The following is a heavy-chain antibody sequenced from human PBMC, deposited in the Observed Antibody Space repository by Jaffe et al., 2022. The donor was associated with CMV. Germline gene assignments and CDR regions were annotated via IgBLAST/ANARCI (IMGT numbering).Heavy chain of an antibody. V-gene: IGHV3-21*01. CDR1: GFTFSSYS. Sequence: EVQLVESGGGLVKPGGSLRLSCAASGFTFSSYSMNWVRQAPGKGLEWVSSISSSSSYIYYADSVKGRFTISRDNAKNSLYLQMNSLRAEDTAVYYCARGQQWLVLGYYYYYMDVWGKGTTVTVSS. CDR3: ARGQQWLVLGYYYYYMDV. D-gene: IGHD6-19*01. CDR2: ISSSSSYI. J-gene: IGHJ6*03.